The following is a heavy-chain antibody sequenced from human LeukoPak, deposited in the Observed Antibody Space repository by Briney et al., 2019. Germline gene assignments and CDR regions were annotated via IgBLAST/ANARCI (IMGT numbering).Heavy chain of an antibody. J-gene: IGHJ4*02. CDR1: GFTFSSYA. CDR2: IISNGGST. CDR3: ARDDLEGGFDY. D-gene: IGHD3-16*01. Sequence: GGSLRLSCAASGFTFSSYAMHWVRQAPGKGLEYVSAIISNGGSTYYANSVKGRFTISRDNSKNTLYLQMGSLRAEDMAVYYCARDDLEGGFDYWGQGTLVTVSS. V-gene: IGHV3-64*01.